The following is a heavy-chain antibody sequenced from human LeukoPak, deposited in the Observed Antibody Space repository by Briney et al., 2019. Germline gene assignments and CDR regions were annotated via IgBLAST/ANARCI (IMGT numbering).Heavy chain of an antibody. Sequence: SETLSLTCTVSGGSISSSSYYWGRIRQPPGKGLEWIGSIYYSGSTYYNPSLKSRVTISVDTSKNQFSLKLSSVTAADTAVYYCARVTMVRGVIRVVDYFDYWGQGTLVTVSS. CDR1: GGSISSSSYY. CDR3: ARVTMVRGVIRVVDYFDY. J-gene: IGHJ4*02. CDR2: IYYSGST. V-gene: IGHV4-39*07. D-gene: IGHD3-10*01.